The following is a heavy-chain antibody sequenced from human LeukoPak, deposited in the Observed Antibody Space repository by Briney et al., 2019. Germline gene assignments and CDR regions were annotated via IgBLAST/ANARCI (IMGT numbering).Heavy chain of an antibody. CDR2: ISYDGSNK. J-gene: IGHJ4*02. D-gene: IGHD5-12*01. Sequence: GRSLRLSCAASGFTFSSYAMHWVRQAPGKGLEWVAVISYDGSNKYYADSVKGRFTISRDNSKSTLYLQMNSLRAEDTAVYYCAGDRVRSGYDSGYYFDYWGQGTPVTVSS. CDR3: AGDRVRSGYDSGYYFDY. CDR1: GFTFSSYA. V-gene: IGHV3-30*04.